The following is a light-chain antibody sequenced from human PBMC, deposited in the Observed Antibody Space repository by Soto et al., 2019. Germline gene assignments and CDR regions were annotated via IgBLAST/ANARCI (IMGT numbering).Light chain of an antibody. Sequence: DILMTQSPASLSLSPGESATRSCRASQSVGSNLAWYQQKRGQAPRLLIYGASTRATGVPARFSGSGSGTEFTLTISGLQSEDFAVYYCQQYNNWPPYTFGQGTNLEIK. V-gene: IGKV3-15*01. J-gene: IGKJ2*01. CDR3: QQYNNWPPYT. CDR1: QSVGSN. CDR2: GAS.